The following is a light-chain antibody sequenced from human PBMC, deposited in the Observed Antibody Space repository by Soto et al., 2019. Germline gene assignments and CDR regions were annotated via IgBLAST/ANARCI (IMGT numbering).Light chain of an antibody. V-gene: IGKV1-33*01. Sequence: DIHITRSPSSLSSSVLYTFTITCQASHDISHYLNWYQQKPGKALKLLIYDASNLHPGVPSRFRGSGSGTEFSFNITSLQPEDVATYYCQQYDDLPITFGQGTRLEI. CDR2: DAS. CDR3: QQYDDLPIT. CDR1: HDISHY. J-gene: IGKJ5*01.